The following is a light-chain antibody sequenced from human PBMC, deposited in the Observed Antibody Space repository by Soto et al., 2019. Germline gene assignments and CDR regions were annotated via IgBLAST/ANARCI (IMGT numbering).Light chain of an antibody. V-gene: IGLV1-47*02. CDR1: SPNIGGNY. J-gene: IGLJ1*01. Sequence: QSALTQPPSASGTPGQRVTISCSGSSPNIGGNYVYWYQHLPGTAPRLLIYNNNQRPSGVPDRFSGSKSGPSASLAINGLRSEDEADYYCAAWDNSFSGSLVFGTGTKVT. CDR2: NNN. CDR3: AAWDNSFSGSLV.